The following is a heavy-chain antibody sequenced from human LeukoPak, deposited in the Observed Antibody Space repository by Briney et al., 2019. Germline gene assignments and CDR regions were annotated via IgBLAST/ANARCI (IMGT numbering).Heavy chain of an antibody. CDR2: IYYSGTT. V-gene: IGHV4-59*01. Sequence: PSETLSLTCTVSSGSISSYYWSWIRQPPGKGLEWIGYIYYSGTTNYNPSLKSRVTISVDTSKNQFSLKLSSVTAADTAVYYCARGVYIAAAQYGYWGQGTLVTVPS. D-gene: IGHD6-13*01. CDR3: ARGVYIAAAQYGY. J-gene: IGHJ4*02. CDR1: SGSISSYY.